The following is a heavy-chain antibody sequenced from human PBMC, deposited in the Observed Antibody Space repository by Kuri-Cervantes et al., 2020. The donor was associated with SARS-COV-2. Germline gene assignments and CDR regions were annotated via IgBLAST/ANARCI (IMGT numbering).Heavy chain of an antibody. CDR3: VKDPKGFGVSFLVAAFDI. J-gene: IGHJ3*02. V-gene: IGHV3-64D*08. Sequence: GESLKISCSASGFSFSSYAMHWVRQPPGKGLEYVSAISSNGGSTYYADSVKGRFTISGDNSKSTLYLQMSSLRAEDTAVYYCVKDPKGFGVSFLVAAFDIWGQGTMVTVSS. CDR2: ISSNGGST. D-gene: IGHD3-3*02. CDR1: GFSFSSYA.